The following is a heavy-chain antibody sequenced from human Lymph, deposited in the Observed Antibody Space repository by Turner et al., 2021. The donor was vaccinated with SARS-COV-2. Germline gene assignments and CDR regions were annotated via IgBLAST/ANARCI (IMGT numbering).Heavy chain of an antibody. Sequence: QLQLEESGPGLVRPSETLSLTCSVSGGYISSQTNYWDWIRQAPGKGLQWIGSIYYSGSTYYNPSLKSRLTMSVDTSKNQFSLNLGSVTAADTAVYYCARRPGGNFDYWGQGALVIVSS. CDR2: IYYSGST. CDR3: ARRPGGNFDY. J-gene: IGHJ4*02. D-gene: IGHD1-26*01. CDR1: GGYISSQTNY. V-gene: IGHV4-39*01.